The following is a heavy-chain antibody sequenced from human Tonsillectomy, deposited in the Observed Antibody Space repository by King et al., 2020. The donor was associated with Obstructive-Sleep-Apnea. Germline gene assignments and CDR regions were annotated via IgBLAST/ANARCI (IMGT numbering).Heavy chain of an antibody. Sequence: VQLPQWGAGLLKPSETLSLTCAVYGGSFSGYYWSWIRQPPGKGLEWIGEINHSGSTNYNPSPQSRVTISVETSKNQFSLKLSYVTAADTAVYYCANGDTMIVVVTPDAFDIWGRGTMVTVSS. CDR3: ANGDTMIVVVTPDAFDI. D-gene: IGHD3-22*01. V-gene: IGHV4-34*01. J-gene: IGHJ3*02. CDR1: GGSFSGYY. CDR2: INHSGST.